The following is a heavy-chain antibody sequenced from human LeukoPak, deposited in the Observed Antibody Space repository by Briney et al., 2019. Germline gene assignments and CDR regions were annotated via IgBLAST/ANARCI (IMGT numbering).Heavy chain of an antibody. J-gene: IGHJ4*02. CDR2: IYHSGTT. D-gene: IGHD6-19*01. Sequence: PSGTLSLTCAVSGGSISNINWWSWVRQPPGEGLEWIGEIYHSGTTNYNPSLKSRLTISVDKSKNQFSLKLSSVTAADTAVYYCARVPGGSSGWYADSWGQGTLVTVSS. CDR1: GGSISNINW. CDR3: ARVPGGSSGWYADS. V-gene: IGHV4-4*02.